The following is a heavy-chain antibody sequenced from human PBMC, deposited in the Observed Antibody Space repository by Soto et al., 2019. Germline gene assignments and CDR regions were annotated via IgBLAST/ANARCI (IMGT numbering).Heavy chain of an antibody. D-gene: IGHD3-10*01. CDR2: IYPGDSDT. CDR3: ARPSLSGSNYKWVY. Sequence: KVSCKTSGGTFGSYAISRVRQMPGKGLEWMGIIYPGDSDTRYSPSFQGQVTISADKSISTAYLQWSSLKASDTAMYYCARPSLSGSNYKWVYWGQGTLVTVSS. CDR1: GGTFGSYA. V-gene: IGHV5-51*01. J-gene: IGHJ4*02.